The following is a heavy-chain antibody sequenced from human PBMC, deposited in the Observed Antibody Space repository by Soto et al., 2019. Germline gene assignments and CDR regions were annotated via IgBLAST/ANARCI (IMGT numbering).Heavy chain of an antibody. CDR1: GFTFSTYW. V-gene: IGHV3-7*01. Sequence: EVQLVESGGGLVQPGGYLRLSCAASGFTFSTYWMTWVRRPPGKGLEWVANLDQDGSERYYVDSVRGRFTLSRDNAKNSLYLQMNSLRAEDTAVYYCVCGGNFFVYWGQGTLVTVSP. CDR3: VCGGNFFVY. CDR2: LDQDGSER. D-gene: IGHD3-16*01. J-gene: IGHJ4*02.